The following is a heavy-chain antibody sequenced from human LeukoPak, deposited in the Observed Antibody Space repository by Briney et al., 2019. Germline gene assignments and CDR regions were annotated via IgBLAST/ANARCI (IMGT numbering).Heavy chain of an antibody. J-gene: IGHJ5*02. D-gene: IGHD5-18*01. V-gene: IGHV4-34*01. CDR1: GGSFSGYY. CDR2: INHSGST. Sequence: KPSETLSLTCAVYGGSFSGYYWSWIRQPPGKGLEWIGEINHSGSTNYNPSLKSRVTISVDTSKNQFSLKLSSVTAADTAVYYCARARGYSYGLGGYSSFWFDPWGQGTLVTVSS. CDR3: ARARGYSYGLGGYSSFWFDP.